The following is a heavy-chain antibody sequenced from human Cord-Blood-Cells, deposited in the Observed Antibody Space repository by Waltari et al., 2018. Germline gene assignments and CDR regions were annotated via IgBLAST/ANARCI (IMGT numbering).Heavy chain of an antibody. J-gene: IGHJ5*02. V-gene: IGHV4-38-2*02. CDR2: IYHSGST. Sequence: QVQLQESGPGLVKPSETLSLTCAVSGYSISRGYYWGWIRQPPGKGLEWIGSIYHSGSTYYNPSLKSRVTISVGTSKNQFSLKLSSVTAADTAVYYCAREGERGWFDPWGQGTLVTVSS. D-gene: IGHD1-1*01. CDR1: GYSISRGYY. CDR3: AREGERGWFDP.